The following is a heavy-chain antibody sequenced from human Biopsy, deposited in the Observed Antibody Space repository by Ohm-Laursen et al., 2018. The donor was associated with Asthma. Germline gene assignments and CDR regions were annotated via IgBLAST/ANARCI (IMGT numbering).Heavy chain of an antibody. J-gene: IGHJ4*02. CDR3: ARDLHPTNHLGELSEGFDY. Sequence: SLRLSCAASGFTFGDYCMSWVRQVPGKGLEWVAVISYDGSNKYYADSVKGRFTISRDNSKNTLYLQMNSLRAEDTAVYYCARDLHPTNHLGELSEGFDYWGQGTLVTVFS. V-gene: IGHV3-30*03. CDR2: ISYDGSNK. CDR1: GFTFGDYC. D-gene: IGHD3-16*02.